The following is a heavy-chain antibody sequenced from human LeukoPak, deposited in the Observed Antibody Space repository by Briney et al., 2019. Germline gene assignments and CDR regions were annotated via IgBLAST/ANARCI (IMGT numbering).Heavy chain of an antibody. J-gene: IGHJ4*02. Sequence: GGSLRLSCAASGFTFSSYGMHWVRQAPGKGLEWVAFIRYDGSNKYYADSVKGRFTISRDNSKNTLYLQMNGLRAEDTAVYYCARADYWGQGTLVTVSS. V-gene: IGHV3-30*02. CDR3: ARADY. CDR1: GFTFSSYG. CDR2: IRYDGSNK.